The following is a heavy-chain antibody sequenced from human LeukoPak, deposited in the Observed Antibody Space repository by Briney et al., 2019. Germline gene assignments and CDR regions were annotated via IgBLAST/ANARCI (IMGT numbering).Heavy chain of an antibody. CDR2: IYYSGST. V-gene: IGHV4-39*01. Sequence: PSETLSLTCTVSGGSISSSSYYWGWIRQPPGKGLEWIGSIYYSGSTYYNPSLKSRVTISVDTSKNQFSLKLSSVTAADTAVYYCARLFVTTLVGWFDPWGQGTLVTVSS. D-gene: IGHD4-17*01. CDR3: ARLFVTTLVGWFDP. J-gene: IGHJ5*02. CDR1: GGSISSSSYY.